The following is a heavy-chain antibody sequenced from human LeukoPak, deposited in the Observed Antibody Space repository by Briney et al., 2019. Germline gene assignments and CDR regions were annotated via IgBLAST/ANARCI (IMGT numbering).Heavy chain of an antibody. CDR3: ARDGDVSGRYSQFDN. D-gene: IGHD3-10*01. V-gene: IGHV3-33*01. CDR2: IWSDGNKK. CDR1: GFIFSHYG. J-gene: IGHJ4*02. Sequence: GGSLRLSCAASGFIFSHYGIHWVRQAPGKGLEWAAVIWSDGNKKYYADSVEGRFTISRDDSKNTVYLQMNSLTAEDTAVYYCARDGDVSGRYSQFDNWGQGTLVTVSS.